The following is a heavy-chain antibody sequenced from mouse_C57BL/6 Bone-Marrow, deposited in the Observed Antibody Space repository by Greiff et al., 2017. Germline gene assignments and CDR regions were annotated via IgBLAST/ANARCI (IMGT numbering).Heavy chain of an antibody. CDR1: GFTFSSYG. Sequence: EVHLVESGGDLVKPGGSLKLSCAASGFTFSSYGMSWVRQTPDKRLEWVATISSGGSYTYYPDSVKGRFTISRDTAKNTLYLQMSSLKSEDTAMYYCARRGDGRDWYFDVWGTGTTVTVSS. CDR3: ARRGDGRDWYFDV. V-gene: IGHV5-6*01. J-gene: IGHJ1*03. CDR2: ISSGGSYT.